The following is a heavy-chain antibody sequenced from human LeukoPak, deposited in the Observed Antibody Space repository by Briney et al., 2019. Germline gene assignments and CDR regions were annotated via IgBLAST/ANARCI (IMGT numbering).Heavy chain of an antibody. CDR1: GFTFSSYA. Sequence: GGSLGLSCAASGFTFSSYAMSWVRQAPGKGLEWVSAISGSGGSTYYADSVKGRFTISRDNSKNTLYLQMNSLRAEDMAVYYCAKFLPTHIVVANYYFDYWGQGTLVTVSS. V-gene: IGHV3-23*01. CDR2: ISGSGGST. D-gene: IGHD2-21*01. J-gene: IGHJ4*02. CDR3: AKFLPTHIVVANYYFDY.